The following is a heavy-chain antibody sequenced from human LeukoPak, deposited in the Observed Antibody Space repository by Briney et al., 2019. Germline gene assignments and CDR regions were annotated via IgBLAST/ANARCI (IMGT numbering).Heavy chain of an antibody. D-gene: IGHD2-15*01. V-gene: IGHV4-38-2*02. CDR3: ARGGRYCSGGSCYFDY. CDR1: GYSISSGYY. CDR2: IYHSGST. J-gene: IGHJ4*02. Sequence: SEPLSLPFPVSGYSISSGYYWGWLRQPPGKGLEWIGSIYHSGSTYYNPSLKSRVTISVDTSKNRFSLKRSSVTAADTAVYYCARGGRYCSGGSCYFDYWGQGTLVTVSS.